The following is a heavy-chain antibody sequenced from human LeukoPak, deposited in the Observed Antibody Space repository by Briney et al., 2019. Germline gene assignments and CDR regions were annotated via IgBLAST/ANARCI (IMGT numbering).Heavy chain of an antibody. Sequence: PSETLSLTCAVYGGSFSGYYWSWIRQPPGKGLEWIGEINHSGSTNYNPSLKSRVTISVGTSKNQFSLKLSSVTAADTAVYYCARGHPGPLGYCSGGSCSRGYFDYWGQGTLVTVSS. V-gene: IGHV4-34*01. CDR3: ARGHPGPLGYCSGGSCSRGYFDY. CDR2: INHSGST. CDR1: GGSFSGYY. J-gene: IGHJ4*02. D-gene: IGHD2-15*01.